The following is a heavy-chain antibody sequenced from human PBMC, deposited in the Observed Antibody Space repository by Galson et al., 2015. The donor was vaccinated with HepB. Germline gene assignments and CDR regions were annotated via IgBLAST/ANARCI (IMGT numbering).Heavy chain of an antibody. Sequence: SLRLSCAASGFTFSSYDMHWVRQATGKGLEWVSTISTAGDTYYPGSVKGRFTISRENAKNSLYLQMNSLRAGDTAVYYCARGSYGSGSGYYYYGMDAWGQGTTVTVSS. V-gene: IGHV3-13*04. CDR2: ISTAGDT. CDR3: ARGSYGSGSGYYYYGMDA. D-gene: IGHD3-10*01. CDR1: GFTFSSYD. J-gene: IGHJ6*02.